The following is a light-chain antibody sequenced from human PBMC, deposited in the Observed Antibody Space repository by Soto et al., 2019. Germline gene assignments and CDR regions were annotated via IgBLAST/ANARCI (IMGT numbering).Light chain of an antibody. CDR1: QRISNW. CDR2: AAS. CDR3: LQYYSYPRT. J-gene: IGKJ1*01. V-gene: IGKV1-17*01. Sequence: QMTQSPSTLPASVGDGDTITCRASQRISNWLAWYQQKPGKAPKRLIYAASSLHSGVPSRFSGSASGTEFTLAISGLQPGDFATYYCLQYYSYPRTFGQGTKVDIK.